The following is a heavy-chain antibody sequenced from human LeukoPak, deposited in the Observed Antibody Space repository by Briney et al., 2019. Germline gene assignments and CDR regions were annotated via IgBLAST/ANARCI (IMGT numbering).Heavy chain of an antibody. CDR2: ISGSGGST. J-gene: IGHJ3*02. CDR1: GFTFSSYA. V-gene: IGHV3-23*01. CDR3: ASQGYYDSSGYSYAFDI. D-gene: IGHD3-22*01. Sequence: PGGSLRLSCAASGFTFSSYAMSWVRQAPGKGLEWVSAISGSGGSTYYADSVKGRFTISRDNSKNTLYLQMNSLRAEDTAVYYCASQGYYDSSGYSYAFDIWGQGTMVTVSS.